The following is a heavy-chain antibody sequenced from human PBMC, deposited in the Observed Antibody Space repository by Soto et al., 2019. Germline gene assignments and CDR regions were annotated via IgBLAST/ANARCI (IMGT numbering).Heavy chain of an antibody. CDR2: ISGSGGST. V-gene: IGHV3-23*01. D-gene: IGHD2-15*01. Sequence: PGRFLRLSCAASGFTFISYAMSWIRQDTGKGLEWVSAISGSGGSTYHADSVKGRFTISRDNSKNTLYLQMNSLRAEDTAVYYCARVRYCSGGSCYPPISALGYWGQGTLVTVSS. CDR1: GFTFISYA. CDR3: ARVRYCSGGSCYPPISALGY. J-gene: IGHJ4*02.